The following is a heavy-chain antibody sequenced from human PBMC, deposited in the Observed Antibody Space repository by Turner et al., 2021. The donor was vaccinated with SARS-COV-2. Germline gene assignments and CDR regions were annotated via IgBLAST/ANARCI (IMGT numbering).Heavy chain of an antibody. D-gene: IGHD4-17*01. CDR3: ARDGDLRRNWFDP. V-gene: IGHV4-4*07. CDR1: GGYISHFY. J-gene: IGHJ5*02. CDR2: VYSSGST. Sequence: QVQLQESGPRLVKPSETLSLTCSVSGGYISHFYWSWIRQPAGKGLEWIGRVYSSGSTNYNPSLKSRITMSIDTSKNQFSLRLSSVTAADTAVYYCARDGDLRRNWFDPWGQGTLVTVSS.